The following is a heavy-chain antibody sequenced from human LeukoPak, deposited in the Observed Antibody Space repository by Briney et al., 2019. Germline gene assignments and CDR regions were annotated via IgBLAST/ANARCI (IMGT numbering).Heavy chain of an antibody. Sequence: GASVKVSCKASGYTFTGYYMHWVRQAPGQGLEWMAWINPNSGGTNYAQKFQGRVTMTRDTSIGTAYMELSRLKSDDTAVYYCARGYYDGSDFEYFQHWGQGTLVTVSS. CDR2: INPNSGGT. CDR1: GYTFTGYY. D-gene: IGHD3-22*01. V-gene: IGHV1-2*02. CDR3: ARGYYDGSDFEYFQH. J-gene: IGHJ1*01.